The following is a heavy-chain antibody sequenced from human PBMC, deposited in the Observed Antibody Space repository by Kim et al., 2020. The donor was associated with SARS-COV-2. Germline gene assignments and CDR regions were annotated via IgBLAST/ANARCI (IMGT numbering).Heavy chain of an antibody. J-gene: IGHJ5*02. V-gene: IGHV3-74*01. D-gene: IGHD4-17*01. CDR3: ARGPPTTMTTGWCDP. Sequence: ADSVRGRFTLSRDNAKHALYLQMNSLSAGATAVYYCARGPPTTMTTGWCDPWGQGTLVTVSS.